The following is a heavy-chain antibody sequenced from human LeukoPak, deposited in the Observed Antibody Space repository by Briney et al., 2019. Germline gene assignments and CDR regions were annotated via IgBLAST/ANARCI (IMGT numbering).Heavy chain of an antibody. CDR1: VFPFSSYT. CDR3: AKDGVLWVTAHWSGS. Sequence: GSLRLSWAAPVFPFSSYTMSWVGRAPGKGLEWVATITTIDCNTYYADSLKGRFTTSKDNSTNTLFLQMNSLRAEDTAVYYCAKDGVLWVTAHWSGSWGRGTLVTVSS. J-gene: IGHJ5*01. CDR2: ITTIDCNT. V-gene: IGHV3-23*01. D-gene: IGHD4-23*01.